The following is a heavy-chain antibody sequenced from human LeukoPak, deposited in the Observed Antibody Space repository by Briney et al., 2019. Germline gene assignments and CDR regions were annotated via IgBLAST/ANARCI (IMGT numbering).Heavy chain of an antibody. CDR1: GYTFTSYA. D-gene: IGHD3-3*01. J-gene: IGHJ6*02. V-gene: IGHV1-3*01. Sequence: ASVKVSCKASGYTFTSYAMHWVRRAPGQRLEWMGWINAGNGNTKYSQNFQGRVTFTRDTSASTAYMELNSLRPEDTAVYFCARDLPAKNFWSGSAYSYGMDVWGQGTTVTVSS. CDR2: INAGNGNT. CDR3: ARDLPAKNFWSGSAYSYGMDV.